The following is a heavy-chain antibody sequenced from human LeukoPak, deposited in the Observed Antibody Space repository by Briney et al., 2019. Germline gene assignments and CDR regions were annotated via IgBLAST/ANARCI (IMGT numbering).Heavy chain of an antibody. V-gene: IGHV1-8*01. CDR2: LNPNIGNT. CDR1: GYSFTSYD. D-gene: IGHD1-1*01. Sequence: ASVTVSCKASGYSFTSYDFNWVRQAPGQGLEWIGWLNPNIGNTGYAQKFQGRVTMTRDISISTAYMELSSLRSEDTAVYYCARRGTTPFGYWGQGTLVTVSS. J-gene: IGHJ4*02. CDR3: ARRGTTPFGY.